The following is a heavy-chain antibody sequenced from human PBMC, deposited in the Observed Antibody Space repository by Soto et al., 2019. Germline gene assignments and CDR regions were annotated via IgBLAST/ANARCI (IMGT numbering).Heavy chain of an antibody. D-gene: IGHD6-19*01. V-gene: IGHV4-59*11. CDR3: ARVDRVAGIVDY. CDR2: IYYRGSN. J-gene: IGHJ4*02. Sequence: SETLSLTCSVSGASITSHYWSWIRQPPGKGLEWIGYIYYRGSNNYNPSLKSRVTILVDTSKNQFSLKLRSVTAADTAVYYCARVDRVAGIVDYWGQGTLVTVSS. CDR1: GASITSHY.